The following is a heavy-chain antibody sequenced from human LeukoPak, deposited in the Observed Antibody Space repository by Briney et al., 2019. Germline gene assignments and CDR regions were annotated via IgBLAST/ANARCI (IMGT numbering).Heavy chain of an antibody. J-gene: IGHJ3*02. D-gene: IGHD3-22*01. V-gene: IGHV1-69*13. CDR1: RGTFSSYA. CDR3: ARGYYYDSSGYYYSANAFDI. CDR2: IIPIFGTT. Sequence: GASVKVSCKTSRGTFSSYAFIWVRQAPGQGLEWMGGIIPIFGTTNYAQKFQGRVTISADESTSTAYMELSSLRSEDTAVYYCARGYYYDSSGYYYSANAFDIWGQGTMVTVSS.